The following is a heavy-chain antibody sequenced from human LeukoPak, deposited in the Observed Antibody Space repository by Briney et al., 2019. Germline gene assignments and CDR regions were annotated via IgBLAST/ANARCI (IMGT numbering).Heavy chain of an antibody. V-gene: IGHV3-73*01. CDR1: GFTFSGSA. D-gene: IGHD2-15*01. J-gene: IGHJ4*02. CDR2: IRSKANSYAT. Sequence: PGGSLRLSCAASGFTFSGSAMHWVRQASGKGLEWVGRIRSKANSYATAYAASVKGRFTISRDDSKNTAYLQMNSLKTEDTAVYYCTRRVAVGDYWGQGTLVIVSS. CDR3: TRRVAVGDY.